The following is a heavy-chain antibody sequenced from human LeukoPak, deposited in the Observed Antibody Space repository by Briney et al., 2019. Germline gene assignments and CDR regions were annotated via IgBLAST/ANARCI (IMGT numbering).Heavy chain of an antibody. D-gene: IGHD3-10*01. J-gene: IGHJ4*02. Sequence: GGSLRLSCATSGFTFSNYGMHWVRQAPGKGLEWVSAISGSGGSTYYADSVKGRFTISRDNSKNTLYLQMNSLRAEDTAVYYCAKLPSDYYGSGSYYKAWIDYWGQGTLVTVSS. CDR2: ISGSGGST. CDR1: GFTFSNYG. CDR3: AKLPSDYYGSGSYYKAWIDY. V-gene: IGHV3-23*01.